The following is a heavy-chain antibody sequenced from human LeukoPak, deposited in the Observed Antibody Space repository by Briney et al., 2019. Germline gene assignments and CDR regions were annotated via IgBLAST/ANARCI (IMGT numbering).Heavy chain of an antibody. CDR1: GGSISSGDYY. V-gene: IGHV4-30-4*01. CDR2: IYYSGST. J-gene: IGHJ6*02. CDR3: ARDGSNWSNDYYHGVDV. D-gene: IGHD4-11*01. Sequence: SQTLSLTCTVSGGSISSGDYYWSWIRQPPGKGLEWIGYIYYSGSTYYNPSLKSRVTISVDTSKNQFSLKLSSVTAADTAVYCCARDGSNWSNDYYHGVDVWGQGTTVTVSS.